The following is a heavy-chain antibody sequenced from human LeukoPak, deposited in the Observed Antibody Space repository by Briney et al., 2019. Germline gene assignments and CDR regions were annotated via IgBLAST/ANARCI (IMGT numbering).Heavy chain of an antibody. CDR1: GFALSDHY. D-gene: IGHD3-9*01. Sequence: GSLRLSCAASGFALSDHYMDWVRQAPGKGLEWIGEINHSGSTNYNPSLKSRVTISVDTSKNQFSLKLSSVSAADTAVYYCARWALKDYYFDYWGQGTLVTVSS. CDR2: INHSGST. V-gene: IGHV4-34*01. CDR3: ARWALKDYYFDY. J-gene: IGHJ4*02.